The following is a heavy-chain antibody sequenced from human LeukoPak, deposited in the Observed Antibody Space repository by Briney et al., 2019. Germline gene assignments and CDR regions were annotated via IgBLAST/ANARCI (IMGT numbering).Heavy chain of an antibody. V-gene: IGHV4-61*02. D-gene: IGHD6-13*01. Sequence: SETLSLTCTVSGGSISSGSYYWSWIRQPAGKGLEWIGRIYTSGSTNYNPSLKSRVTISVDTSKNQFSLKLSSVTAADTAVYYCARGSRYSSSWYDHFQHWGQGTLVTVSS. CDR1: GGSISSGSYY. J-gene: IGHJ1*01. CDR2: IYTSGST. CDR3: ARGSRYSSSWYDHFQH.